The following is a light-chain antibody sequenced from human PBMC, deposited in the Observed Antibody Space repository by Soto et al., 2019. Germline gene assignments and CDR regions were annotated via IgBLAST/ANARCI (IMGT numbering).Light chain of an antibody. J-gene: IGLJ3*02. Sequence: QAVVTQSPSASASLGASVKLTCTLSSGHSSYAIAWHQQQPEKGPRYLMKVDSDGSHVKGDGVPDRFSGSSSGAERYLTISSLRSEDEADYYCQTWGTGTWVFGGGTKLTVL. CDR2: VDSDGSH. CDR3: QTWGTGTWV. V-gene: IGLV4-69*01. CDR1: SGHSSYA.